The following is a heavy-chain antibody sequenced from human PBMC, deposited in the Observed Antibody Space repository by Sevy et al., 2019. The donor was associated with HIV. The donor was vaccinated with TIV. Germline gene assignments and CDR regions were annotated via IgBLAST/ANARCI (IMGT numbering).Heavy chain of an antibody. CDR2: IYYSGST. Sequence: SETLSLTCTVSGGSVSSGSYYWSWIRQPPGKGLEWIGYIYYSGSTNYNPSLKSRVTISVDTSKNQFSLKLSSVTAADTAVYYCAGDRGGYYDSSGYLVRIFDYWGQGTLVTVSS. CDR1: GGSVSSGSYY. V-gene: IGHV4-61*01. CDR3: AGDRGGYYDSSGYLVRIFDY. J-gene: IGHJ4*02. D-gene: IGHD3-22*01.